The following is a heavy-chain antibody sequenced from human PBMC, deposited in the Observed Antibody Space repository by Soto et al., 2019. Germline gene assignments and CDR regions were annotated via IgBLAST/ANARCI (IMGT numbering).Heavy chain of an antibody. CDR3: ARQYIAVAATNAFDI. CDR2: IYWDDDK. D-gene: IGHD6-19*01. CDR1: GFSLSTSGVG. V-gene: IGHV2-5*02. Sequence: SGPTLVNPTQTLTLTCTFSGFSLSTSGVGVGWIRQPPGKALEWLALIYWDDDKRYSPSLKSRLTITKDTSKNQVVLTMTNMDPVDTATYSCARQYIAVAATNAFDIWGQGTMVTVSS. J-gene: IGHJ3*02.